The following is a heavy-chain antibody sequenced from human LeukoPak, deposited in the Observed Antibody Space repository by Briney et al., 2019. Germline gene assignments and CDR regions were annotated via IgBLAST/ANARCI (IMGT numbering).Heavy chain of an antibody. J-gene: IGHJ5*02. D-gene: IGHD3-16*01. CDR3: ANLFGNNPREYSDP. CDR2: IRYDGSNK. CDR1: GFTFSSYG. V-gene: IGHV3-30*02. Sequence: GGSLRLSCAASGFTFSSYGMHWVRQAPGKGLEWVAFIRYDGSNKYYADSVKGRFTISRDNSKNTLCLQMNSLRAEDTAVYYCANLFGNNPREYSDPWGQGTLVTVSS.